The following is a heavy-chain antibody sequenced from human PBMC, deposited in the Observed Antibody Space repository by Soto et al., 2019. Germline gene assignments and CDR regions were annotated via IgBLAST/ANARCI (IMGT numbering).Heavy chain of an antibody. J-gene: IGHJ4*02. CDR1: GDSVSTNSAA. D-gene: IGHD6-19*01. CDR3: ERCRYTTGWSLFDT. Sequence: SQTLSLTCAISGDSVSTNSAAWNWIRQSPSRGLEWLGRTYYRSKWYNDYAVSLKSRITINPDTSKNQFSLQVNSVTPEDTAVYFCERCRYTTGWSLFDTWGRGILVTVSS. CDR2: TYYRSKWYN. V-gene: IGHV6-1*01.